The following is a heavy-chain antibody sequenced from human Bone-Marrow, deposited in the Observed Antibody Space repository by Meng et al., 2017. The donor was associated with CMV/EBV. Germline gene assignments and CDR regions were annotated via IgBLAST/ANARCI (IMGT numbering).Heavy chain of an antibody. Sequence: ASGFTFSSYAMSWVRQAPGKGLEWVSVVYSGGSSTYYAASVKGRFTISRDNSKNTLYLQMNSLRAEDTAVYYCAKGGAATFGYPDYWGQGTLVTVSS. CDR2: VYSGGSST. CDR3: AKGGAATFGYPDY. J-gene: IGHJ4*02. D-gene: IGHD1-26*01. CDR1: GFTFSSYA. V-gene: IGHV3-23*03.